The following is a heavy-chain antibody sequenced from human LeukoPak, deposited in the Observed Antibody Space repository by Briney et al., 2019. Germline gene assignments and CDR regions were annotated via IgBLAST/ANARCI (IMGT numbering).Heavy chain of an antibody. CDR3: AREGTTRALRGAFDI. D-gene: IGHD1-7*01. Sequence: SETLSLTCTVSGGSISSYYWSWIRQPPGKGLEWIGYIYTSGSTNYNPPLKSRVTISVDTSKNQFSLKLSSVTAADTAVYYCAREGTTRALRGAFDIWGQGTMVTVSS. J-gene: IGHJ3*02. CDR1: GGSISSYY. CDR2: IYTSGST. V-gene: IGHV4-4*09.